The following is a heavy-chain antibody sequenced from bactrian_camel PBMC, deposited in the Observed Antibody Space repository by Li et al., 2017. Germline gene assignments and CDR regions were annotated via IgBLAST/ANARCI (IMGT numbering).Heavy chain of an antibody. J-gene: IGHJ4*01. V-gene: IGHV3S6*01. Sequence: QVQLVESGGGLVQPGGSLRLSCAASGFAFYSTWMTWVRQAPGKGLEWVSSINPAGGQPYYSDSVKGRFTISRDNDQNVLYLQMNTLKPEDTAMYFCVTIEAWSFEYWGQRTQVTVS. CDR3: VTIEAWSFEY. CDR1: GFAFYSTW. D-gene: IGHD1*01. CDR2: INPAGGQP.